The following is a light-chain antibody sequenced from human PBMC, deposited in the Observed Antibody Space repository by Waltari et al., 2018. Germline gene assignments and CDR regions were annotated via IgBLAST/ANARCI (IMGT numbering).Light chain of an antibody. CDR3: QKYGSLPTT. CDR2: DAS. Sequence: EIVLTQSGTLSLSPGERATLSCRASQSVSRYLAWYQQKPGQAPRLLIYDASSRATGIPDRFSGSGSGTDFSLNISRMEPEDFAVYYCQKYGSLPTTFGQGTKVEIK. CDR1: QSVSRY. V-gene: IGKV3-20*01. J-gene: IGKJ1*01.